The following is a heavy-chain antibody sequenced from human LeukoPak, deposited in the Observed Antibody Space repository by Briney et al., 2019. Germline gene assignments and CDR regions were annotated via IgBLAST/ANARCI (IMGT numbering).Heavy chain of an antibody. V-gene: IGHV3-53*01. CDR1: GFTVSGNY. D-gene: IGHD3-22*01. CDR3: VGESSSGFGP. CDR2: IYSGVST. Sequence: GGSLRLSCAASGFTVSGNYMSWVRQAPGKGLQWVSVIYSGVSTYYADSVKSRFTISRDNSTNTLYLQMNSLRADDTAVYYCVGESSSGFGPWGQGTLVTVSS. J-gene: IGHJ5*02.